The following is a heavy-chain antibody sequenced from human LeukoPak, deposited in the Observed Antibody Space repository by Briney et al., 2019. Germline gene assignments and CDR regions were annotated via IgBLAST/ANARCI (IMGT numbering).Heavy chain of an antibody. CDR2: INPNSCCT. CDR1: VYTFTGYY. CDR3: ARDRDSSSGWYNPLDY. J-gene: IGHJ4*02. Sequence: ASVNVSCKSSVYTFTGYYIHWVRQAPGQGRAWMGFINPNSCCTKYAQKFQGRVTMNRDTYISTAYMELSRLRSDDTAVYYCARDRDSSSGWYNPLDYWGQGTLVTVSS. V-gene: IGHV1-2*02. D-gene: IGHD6-19*01.